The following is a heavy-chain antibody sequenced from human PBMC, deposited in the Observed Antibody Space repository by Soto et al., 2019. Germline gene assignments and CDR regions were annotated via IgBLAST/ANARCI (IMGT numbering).Heavy chain of an antibody. V-gene: IGHV4-59*01. CDR1: GGSISSYY. CDR3: ARTPSYYYMDV. Sequence: TSETLSLTCTVSGGSISSYYWSWIRQPPGKGLEWIGYIYYSGSTNYNPSLKSRVTISVDTSKNQFSLKLSSVTAADTAVYYCARTPSYYYMDVWGKGTTVTVSS. CDR2: IYYSGST. J-gene: IGHJ6*03.